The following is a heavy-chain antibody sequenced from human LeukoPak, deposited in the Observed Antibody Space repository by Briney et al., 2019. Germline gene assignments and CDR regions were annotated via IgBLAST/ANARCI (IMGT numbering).Heavy chain of an antibody. CDR2: ISSSGGYI. Sequence: GGSLRLSCAASGFSIKTYSMTWVRQAPGKGLERVSAISSSGGYIYYADSVKGRFTISRDTAKNSLYLQMNSLRVEDTAVYNCARLRDTVTSASDYWGQGTLVTVSS. J-gene: IGHJ4*02. CDR1: GFSIKTYS. CDR3: ARLRDTVTSASDY. V-gene: IGHV3-21*01. D-gene: IGHD4-17*01.